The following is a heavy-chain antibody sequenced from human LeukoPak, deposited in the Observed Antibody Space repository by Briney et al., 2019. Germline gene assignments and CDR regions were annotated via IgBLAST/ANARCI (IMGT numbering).Heavy chain of an antibody. D-gene: IGHD2-8*02. CDR3: ATYRQVLLPFES. J-gene: IGHJ4*02. CDR1: GFTFSTFA. CDR2: IFPSGGEI. V-gene: IGHV3-23*01. Sequence: GGSLRLSCEASGFTFSTFAMIWVRRPPGKGLEWVSSIFPSGGEIHYADSVSGRFTISRDNSKSTLSLQMNSLRAEDTAIYYCATYRQVLLPFESWGQGTLVTVSS.